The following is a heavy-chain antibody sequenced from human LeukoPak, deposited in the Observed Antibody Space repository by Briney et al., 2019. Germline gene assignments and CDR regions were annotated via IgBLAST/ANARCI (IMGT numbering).Heavy chain of an antibody. J-gene: IGHJ4*02. V-gene: IGHV1-2*02. CDR2: INPNSGGT. CDR3: AKGIAAAGLDY. Sequence: ASVKVSCKASGYTFTGYYMHWVRQAPGQGLEWMGWINPNSGGTNYAQTFQGRVTMTRDTSISTAYMELSRLRSDDTAVYYCAKGIAAAGLDYWGQGTLVTVSS. CDR1: GYTFTGYY. D-gene: IGHD6-13*01.